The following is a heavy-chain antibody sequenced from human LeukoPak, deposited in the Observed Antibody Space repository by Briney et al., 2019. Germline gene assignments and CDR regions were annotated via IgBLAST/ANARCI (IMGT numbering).Heavy chain of an antibody. Sequence: ASVTVSFQASGYTFTGYYIHEVRQPPGRGLEWMGWISTYNGNTNYAQKVQGRVTMTTDTSTSTAYMELRRLRSDDTAVYYCARGGYYYDSSGYYYDYWGQGTLVTVSS. CDR1: GYTFTGYY. V-gene: IGHV1-18*04. CDR3: ARGGYYYDSSGYYYDY. CDR2: ISTYNGNT. J-gene: IGHJ4*02. D-gene: IGHD3-22*01.